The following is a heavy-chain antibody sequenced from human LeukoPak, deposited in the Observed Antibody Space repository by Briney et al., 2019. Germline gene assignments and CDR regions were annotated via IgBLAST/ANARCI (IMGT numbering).Heavy chain of an antibody. CDR3: ARPIGYCSSTSCPNAFDI. CDR1: GYSFTSYW. V-gene: IGHV5-51*01. D-gene: IGHD2-2*01. Sequence: GESLKISCKGSGYSFTSYWIGWVRQMPGKGLEWMGIIYPGDSDTRYSPPFQGQVTISADKSISTAYLQWSSLKASDTAMYYCARPIGYCSSTSCPNAFDIWGQGTMVTVSS. CDR2: IYPGDSDT. J-gene: IGHJ3*02.